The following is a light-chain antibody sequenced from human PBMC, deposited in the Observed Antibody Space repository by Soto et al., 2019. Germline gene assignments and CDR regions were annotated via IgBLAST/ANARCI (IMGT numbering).Light chain of an antibody. CDR2: EVS. J-gene: IGLJ7*01. CDR1: SSDVGTYNL. CDR3: CAYAGTSTHTV. V-gene: IGLV2-23*02. Sequence: QSALTQPASVSWSPGQTITISCTGTSSDVGTYNLVSWYQQHPGKAPKLMISEVSKRPSGISDRFSGSKSGSTASLTISGLQAENEADYYCCAYAGTSTHTVFGGGTQLTVL.